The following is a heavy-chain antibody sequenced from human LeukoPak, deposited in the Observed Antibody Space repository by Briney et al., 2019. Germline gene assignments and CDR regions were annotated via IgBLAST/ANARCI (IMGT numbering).Heavy chain of an antibody. J-gene: IGHJ5*02. CDR1: GFTFSSDA. D-gene: IGHD6-13*01. CDR2: ISYDGKEK. CDR3: ARGDRGTAAGNNWFNP. Sequence: GRSLRLSCVASGFTFSSDAMHWVRQAPGKGLEWVAVISYDGKEKYHADSVKGRFTISRDNSKNTLYLQMNSLRVEDTAVNYCARGDRGTAAGNNWFNPWGQGTLVTVSS. V-gene: IGHV3-30*04.